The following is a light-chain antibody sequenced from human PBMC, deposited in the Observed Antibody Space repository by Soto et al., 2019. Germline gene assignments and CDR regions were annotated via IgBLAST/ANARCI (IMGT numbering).Light chain of an antibody. Sequence: EILLTQSPATLSLSPGERSTLACRASQSVSRYLAWYQQKPGQAPRLLIYDASNRATGIPARFSSSGSGTDFTLTISRLEPEDFAVYYCQQRSNWPITFGQGTRLEIK. CDR2: DAS. V-gene: IGKV3-11*01. CDR3: QQRSNWPIT. J-gene: IGKJ5*01. CDR1: QSVSRY.